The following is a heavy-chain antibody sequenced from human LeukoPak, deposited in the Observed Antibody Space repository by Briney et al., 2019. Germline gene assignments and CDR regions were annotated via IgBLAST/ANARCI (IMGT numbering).Heavy chain of an antibody. J-gene: IGHJ4*02. CDR3: ARVIRAAPGKGYFDY. CDR2: ISGSGGST. Sequence: GGSLRLSCAPSGFIFSTYALIWVRQPPGKALEWASSISGSGGSTYHADSVKGRFTISRASSKSTLYLQMNSLRDEDTDIYYCARVIRAAPGKGYFDYWGQGTLVTVSS. CDR1: GFIFSTYA. V-gene: IGHV3-23*01. D-gene: IGHD6-13*01.